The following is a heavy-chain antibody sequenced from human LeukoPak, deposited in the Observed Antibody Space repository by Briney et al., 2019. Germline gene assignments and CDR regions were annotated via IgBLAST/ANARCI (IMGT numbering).Heavy chain of an antibody. V-gene: IGHV3-23*01. CDR1: GFTFSSYG. Sequence: GGSLRLSCAASGFTFSSYGMSWVRQAPGKGLEWVSTISGSGGSTYSADSVKGRFTISRDNSKNMLYLQMNSLRAEDTAVYYCAKGGYSNGRYYYYYMDVWGEGTTVTVSS. CDR3: AKGGYSNGRYYYYYMDV. D-gene: IGHD5-18*01. J-gene: IGHJ6*03. CDR2: ISGSGGST.